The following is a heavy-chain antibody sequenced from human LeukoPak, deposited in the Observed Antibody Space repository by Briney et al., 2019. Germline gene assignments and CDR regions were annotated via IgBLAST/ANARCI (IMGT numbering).Heavy chain of an antibody. CDR1: GGSISGYF. CDR2: IYSSGSN. Sequence: PSETLSLTCTVSGGSISGYFWSWIRQPAGKGLEWIGRIYSSGSNNYNPSLKSRVTMSLDTSKNHLSLNLSSVTAADTAVYYCAREPTSGREPTSGRPLDYWGQATLVTVCS. V-gene: IGHV4-4*07. D-gene: IGHD5-12*01. J-gene: IGHJ4*02. CDR3: AREPTSGREPTSGRPLDY.